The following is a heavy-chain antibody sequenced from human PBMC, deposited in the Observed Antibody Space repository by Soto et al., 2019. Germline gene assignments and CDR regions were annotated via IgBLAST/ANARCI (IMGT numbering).Heavy chain of an antibody. J-gene: IGHJ4*02. CDR3: ARDPYPPRGYGDYGGY. CDR1: GFTFSSYG. Sequence: QVQLVESGGGVVQPGRSLRLSCAASGFTFSSYGMHWVRKAPGKGPEWVAVIWYDGSNKYYADSVKGRFTISRDNSKNTLYLQMNSLRAEDTAVYYCARDPYPPRGYGDYGGYWGQGTLVTVSS. CDR2: IWYDGSNK. V-gene: IGHV3-33*01. D-gene: IGHD4-17*01.